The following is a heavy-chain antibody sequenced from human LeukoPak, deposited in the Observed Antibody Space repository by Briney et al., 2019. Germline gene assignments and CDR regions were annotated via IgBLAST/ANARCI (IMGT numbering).Heavy chain of an antibody. Sequence: GGSLRLSCAASGFTFSSYGMHWVRQAPGKGLEWVAVIWYDGSNKYYADSVKGRFTISRDNSKNTLYLQMNSLRAEDTAVYYCARETGPGDYFPDYWGQGTLVTVSS. CDR1: GFTFSSYG. D-gene: IGHD4-17*01. V-gene: IGHV3-33*01. CDR2: IWYDGSNK. CDR3: ARETGPGDYFPDY. J-gene: IGHJ4*02.